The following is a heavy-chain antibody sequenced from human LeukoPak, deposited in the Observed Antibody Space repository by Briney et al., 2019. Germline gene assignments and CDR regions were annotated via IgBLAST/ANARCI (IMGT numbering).Heavy chain of an antibody. CDR3: AKDLYCSGGSCYPLYFDY. CDR1: GFTFSSYS. CDR2: ISGSGGST. V-gene: IGHV3-23*01. J-gene: IGHJ4*02. Sequence: GGSLRLSCAASGFTFSSYSMNWVRQAPGKGLEWVSAISGSGGSTYYADSVKGRFTISRDNSKNTLYLQMNSLRAEDTAVYYCAKDLYCSGGSCYPLYFDYWGQGTLVTVSS. D-gene: IGHD2-15*01.